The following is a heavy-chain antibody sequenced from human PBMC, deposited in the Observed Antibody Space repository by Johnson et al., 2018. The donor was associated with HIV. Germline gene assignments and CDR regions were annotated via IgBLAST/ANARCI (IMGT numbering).Heavy chain of an antibody. J-gene: IGHJ3*02. CDR2: ISYDGSNK. CDR3: ARGHYYDSSSYYLGDAFDI. Sequence: QVQLVESGGGVVQPGRSLRLSCVASGFRFSSYAVHWVRQAPGKGLEWVAVISYDGSNKYYADSVKGRFTISRDNGKNSLHLQMNSLRAEDTALYYCARGHYYDSSSYYLGDAFDIWGQGTMVSVSS. CDR1: GFRFSSYA. D-gene: IGHD3-22*01. V-gene: IGHV3-30*04.